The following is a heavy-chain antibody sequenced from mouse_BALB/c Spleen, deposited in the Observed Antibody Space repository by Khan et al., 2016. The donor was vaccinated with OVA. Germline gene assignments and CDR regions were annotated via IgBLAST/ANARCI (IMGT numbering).Heavy chain of an antibody. V-gene: IGHV3-2*02. CDR2: INYSGNT. J-gene: IGHJ3*01. CDR3: TRKDNYDYDPVHY. CDR1: GFSITSDYA. D-gene: IGHD2-4*01. Sequence: VQLKVSGPGLVKPSQSLSLTCAVTGFSITSDYACNWIRQFPGNKLEWMGYINYSGNTRYNPSLKSRISITRNTSKNQFFLPLNSETTEDTATYYCTRKDNYDYDPVHYWGQGTLVTVSA.